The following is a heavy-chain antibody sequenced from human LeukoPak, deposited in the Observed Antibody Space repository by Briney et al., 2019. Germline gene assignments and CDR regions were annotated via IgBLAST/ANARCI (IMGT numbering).Heavy chain of an antibody. CDR1: GYTFTSYD. CDR3: ARVGYTYGYDY. Sequence: ASVEVSCKASGYTFTSYDINWVRQATGQGLEWMGWMNPNSGNTGYVQKFQGRVTMTRNTSITTAYMELSSLRSEDTAVYYCARVGYTYGYDYWGQGTLVTVSS. CDR2: MNPNSGNT. V-gene: IGHV1-8*01. D-gene: IGHD5-18*01. J-gene: IGHJ4*02.